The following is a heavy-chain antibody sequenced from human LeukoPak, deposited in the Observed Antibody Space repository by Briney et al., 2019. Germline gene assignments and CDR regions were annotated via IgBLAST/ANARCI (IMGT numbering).Heavy chain of an antibody. D-gene: IGHD3-16*01. V-gene: IGHV1-46*01. J-gene: IGHJ4*02. CDR1: GYTFTIYN. Sequence: ASVKVSCRASGYTFTIYNMHWVRQAPGQGLEWMGIINPSGGSTSYAQKFQGRVTMTRDTSTSTVYMELSSLRSEDTALYYCARNPLSLRGVDCWGQGTLVTVSS. CDR3: ARNPLSLRGVDC. CDR2: INPSGGST.